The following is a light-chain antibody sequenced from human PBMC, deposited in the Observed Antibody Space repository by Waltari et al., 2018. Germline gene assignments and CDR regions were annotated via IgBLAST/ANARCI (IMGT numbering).Light chain of an antibody. J-gene: IGKJ5*01. CDR1: QDISRY. Sequence: DIQMTQSPSSVSASLGDRVTITCRASQDISRYLAWYQQTPWRSPKLLIFDTSSLQSGVPSRVSGSGSGTDFTLTISSLQPEDFATYYCLQVSNFPITFGQGTRLEIK. CDR3: LQVSNFPIT. CDR2: DTS. V-gene: IGKV1D-12*01.